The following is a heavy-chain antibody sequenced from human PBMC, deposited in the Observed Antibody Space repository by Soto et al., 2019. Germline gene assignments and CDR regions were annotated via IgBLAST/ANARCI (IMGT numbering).Heavy chain of an antibody. CDR1: GGSISTSRSY. J-gene: IGHJ5*02. Sequence: QLQLLESGPGLVKASETLSLTCSVSGGSISTSRSYWAWIRQPPGKGLEWLANIFYSGSTFYNPSLASRVSVSVDTSKNEFSLKLRSVTAADTAVYYRARQPTTGDTDLWFDPWGQGTLVTVSS. CDR3: ARQPTTGDTDLWFDP. CDR2: IFYSGST. V-gene: IGHV4-39*01. D-gene: IGHD2-21*01.